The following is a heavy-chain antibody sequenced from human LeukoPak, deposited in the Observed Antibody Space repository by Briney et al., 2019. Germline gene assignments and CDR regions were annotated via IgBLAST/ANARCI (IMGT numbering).Heavy chain of an antibody. CDR3: ARGSLEMATPSFDY. D-gene: IGHD5-24*01. CDR2: IYYSGST. Sequence: SETLSLTCTVSGGSISSYYWSWIRQPPGKGLEWIGYIYYSGSTNYNPSLKSRVTISVDTSKNQFSLKLSSVTAADTAVYYCARGSLEMATPSFDYWGQGTLVTVSS. CDR1: GGSISSYY. J-gene: IGHJ4*02. V-gene: IGHV4-59*01.